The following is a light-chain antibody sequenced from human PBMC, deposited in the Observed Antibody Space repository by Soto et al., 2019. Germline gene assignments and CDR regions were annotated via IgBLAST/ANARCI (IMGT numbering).Light chain of an antibody. CDR3: SSYVGSNNMI. CDR2: EVS. Sequence: QSALTPPPSASGSPGQSVTISCTGTSSDVGGYTFVSWYQQHPGKAPKLMIFEVSKRPSGVPGRFSGSKSGNTSSLTVSGLQAEDEDDYHSSSYVGSNNMIFGGGTKVTVL. V-gene: IGLV2-8*01. J-gene: IGLJ2*01. CDR1: SSDVGGYTF.